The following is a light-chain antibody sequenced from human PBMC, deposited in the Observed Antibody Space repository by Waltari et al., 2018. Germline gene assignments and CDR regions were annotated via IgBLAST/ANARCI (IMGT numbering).Light chain of an antibody. CDR3: AAWDDSLNGLYV. J-gene: IGLJ1*01. V-gene: IGLV1-44*01. Sequence: QSVLTQPPPASGTPGQRVTISCSGSSSNIGSNTVTGYQQLPGTAPKLLIYSNNQRPSGVPDRFSGSKSGTSASLAISGLQSEDEADYYCAAWDDSLNGLYVFGTGTKVTVL. CDR2: SNN. CDR1: SSNIGSNT.